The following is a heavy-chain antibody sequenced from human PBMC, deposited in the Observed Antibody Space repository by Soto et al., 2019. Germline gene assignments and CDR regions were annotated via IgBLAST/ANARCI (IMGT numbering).Heavy chain of an antibody. J-gene: IGHJ4*02. CDR3: ARGGTIFGVVIRAPFDY. CDR2: INPNSGDT. CDR1: GYTFTSYY. V-gene: IGHV1-2*02. Sequence: GASVKVSCKASGYTFTSYYMHWVRQAPGQGLEWMGWINPNSGDTNYAQKFQGRVTMTRDTSFRTAYMELSRLRSDDRAVYYCARGGTIFGVVIRAPFDYWGQGTLVTVS. D-gene: IGHD3-3*01.